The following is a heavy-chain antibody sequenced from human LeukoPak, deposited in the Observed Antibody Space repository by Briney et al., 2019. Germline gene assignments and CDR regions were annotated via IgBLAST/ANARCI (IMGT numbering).Heavy chain of an antibody. V-gene: IGHV3-23*01. Sequence: GGSLRLSCAASGFTFSTYSMSWVRQVPGRGLEWVSGINGRGDSRHYADSVRGRFTISRDNAKNTLQLQMNSLSVEDTAVYYCVKETNSGWYDYWGLGKVVSVSS. CDR2: INGRGDSR. CDR3: VKETNSGWYDY. CDR1: GFTFSTYS. D-gene: IGHD6-19*01. J-gene: IGHJ4*02.